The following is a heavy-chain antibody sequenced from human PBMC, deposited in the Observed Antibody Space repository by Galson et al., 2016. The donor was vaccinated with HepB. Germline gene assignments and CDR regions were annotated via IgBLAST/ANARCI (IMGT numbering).Heavy chain of an antibody. Sequence: ETLSLTCTVSGASISTASISNTFYYWGWIRQPPGRGLEWIGSVYHSGNIYYNMSLKSRVTISVDTSRNHFSLKLSSVTAADTAVYHCASDFNGSGCPYTRRRGVGVWGQGTLVTVSS. D-gene: IGHD2-15*01. CDR2: VYHSGNI. V-gene: IGHV4-39*01. CDR1: GASISTASISNTFYY. J-gene: IGHJ4*02. CDR3: ASDFNGSGCPYTRRRGVGV.